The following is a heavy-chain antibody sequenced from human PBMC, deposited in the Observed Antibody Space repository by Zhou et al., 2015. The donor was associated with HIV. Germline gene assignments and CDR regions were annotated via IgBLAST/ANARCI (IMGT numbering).Heavy chain of an antibody. J-gene: IGHJ3*02. CDR3: ARSGGNFDYAFDI. CDR2: INPLFDIE. V-gene: IGHV1-69*17. CDR1: GGTFSGSE. Sequence: QVHLMQSGAEVKKPGSSVKVSCKASGGTFSGSEISWVRQAPGQGLEWMGGINPLFDIENYAQRFRGRLSITADKSTNAAYMELRGLTSEDAAIYYCARSGGNFDYAFDIWGQGTKVVVSS. D-gene: IGHD2-15*01.